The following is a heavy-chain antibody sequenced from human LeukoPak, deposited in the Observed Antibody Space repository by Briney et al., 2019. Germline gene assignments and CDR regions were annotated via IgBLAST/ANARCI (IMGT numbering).Heavy chain of an antibody. D-gene: IGHD1-26*01. CDR1: GFNFSSYW. CDR2: IKQDGSEK. J-gene: IGHJ3*02. Sequence: GFLRLSCAASGFNFSSYWISWVRQAPGKGLEWVANIKQDGSEKYYVDSVKGRFTISRDNAKNSLYLQMNSLRAEDTAVYYCARDLGATEAFDIWGQGTMVTVSS. CDR3: ARDLGATEAFDI. V-gene: IGHV3-7*01.